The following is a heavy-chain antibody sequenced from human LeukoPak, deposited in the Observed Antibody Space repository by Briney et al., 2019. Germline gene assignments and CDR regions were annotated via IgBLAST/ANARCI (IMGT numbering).Heavy chain of an antibody. CDR3: ARTLYCCNGVCYILDY. CDR2: INSDGSLT. D-gene: IGHD2-8*01. CDR1: GFTFSSYW. J-gene: IGHJ4*02. Sequence: PGGSLRLSCAASGFTFSSYWMQWVRQTPGKGLVWVSRINSDGSLTSYADSEKGRFTISRDNAKNTLYLQMNSLRAEDTAVYYCARTLYCCNGVCYILDYWGQGTLLTVSS. V-gene: IGHV3-74*01.